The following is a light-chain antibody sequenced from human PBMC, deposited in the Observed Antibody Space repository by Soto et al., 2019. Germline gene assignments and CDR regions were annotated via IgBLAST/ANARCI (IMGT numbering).Light chain of an antibody. J-gene: IGKJ4*01. CDR2: GAS. V-gene: IGKV3-20*01. CDR1: QSVSRSY. Sequence: PGERATLSCRASQSVSRSYLAWYQQKPGQSPRLLIYGASSRATGIPDRFSGSGSGTDFTLTISRLEPEDFAVYYCQQYGSSPLTFGGGTKVEIK. CDR3: QQYGSSPLT.